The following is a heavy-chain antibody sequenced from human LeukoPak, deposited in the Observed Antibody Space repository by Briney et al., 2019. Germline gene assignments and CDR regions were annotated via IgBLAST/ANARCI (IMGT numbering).Heavy chain of an antibody. CDR2: IYHSGST. CDR3: ARPSLVPAAIMN. Sequence: SETLSLTCAVSGCSISSGYYWGWIQQPPGKGLEWIGSIYHSGSTYYNPSLKSRVTISVDTSKNQFSLKLSSVTAADTAVYYCARPSLVPAAIMNWGQGTLVTVSS. CDR1: GCSISSGYY. J-gene: IGHJ4*02. D-gene: IGHD2-2*02. V-gene: IGHV4-38-2*01.